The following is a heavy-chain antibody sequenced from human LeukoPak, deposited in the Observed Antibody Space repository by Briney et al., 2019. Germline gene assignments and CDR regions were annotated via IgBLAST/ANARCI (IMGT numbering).Heavy chain of an antibody. Sequence: SETLSLTCAVYDGSFSTYYWSWIRQLPGKGLEWIGEINHSGSTNYNPSLKSRVTISFDTSKNHFSLKLSSVTAADTAVYYCASLWYGHWGQGTLVTVSS. CDR3: ASLWYGH. V-gene: IGHV4-34*01. CDR1: DGSFSTYY. CDR2: INHSGST. J-gene: IGHJ5*02.